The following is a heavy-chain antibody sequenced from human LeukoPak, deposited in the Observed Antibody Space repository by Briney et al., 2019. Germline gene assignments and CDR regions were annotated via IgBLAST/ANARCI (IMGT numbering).Heavy chain of an antibody. CDR2: IYYSGST. CDR1: GGSFSGYY. J-gene: IGHJ5*02. D-gene: IGHD6-13*01. V-gene: IGHV4-34*01. Sequence: SETLSLTCAVYGGSFSGYYWGWIRQPPGKGLEWIGSIYYSGSTYYNPSLKSRVTISVDTSKNEFSLKLSSVTAADTAVYYCARAYHSSWYLNWFDPWGQGTLVTVSS. CDR3: ARAYHSSWYLNWFDP.